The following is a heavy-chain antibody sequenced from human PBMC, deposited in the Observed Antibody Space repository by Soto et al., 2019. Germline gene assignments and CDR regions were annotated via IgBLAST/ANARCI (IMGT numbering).Heavy chain of an antibody. J-gene: IGHJ4*02. CDR1: GGSMSSYN. V-gene: IGHV4-59*01. CDR3: AGDYGSGSYGFDY. Sequence: SETLSLTCTVAGGSMSSYNWSWLRRAPGKGLEWIGYIYYSGSTVYNPSLKSRVTMSLDSSKNQFSLKLSSVTAADTAVYYCAGDYGSGSYGFDYWGQGTLVTVSS. CDR2: IYYSGST. D-gene: IGHD3-10*01.